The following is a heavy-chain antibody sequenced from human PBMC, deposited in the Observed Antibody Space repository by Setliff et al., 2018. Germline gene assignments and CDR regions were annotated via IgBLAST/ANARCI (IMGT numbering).Heavy chain of an antibody. CDR2: TIPIFGTT. Sequence: SVKVSCKASGGTFSSYGISWVRQAPGQGLEWMGGTIPIFGTTDYAQKCQGRVTIITGKSTSTALMQLSSLRSEDTAVYYCVREGVDSRSSTDYRYYMGVWGKGTTVTVSS. CDR3: VREGVDSRSSTDYRYYMGV. V-gene: IGHV1-69*05. CDR1: GGTFSSYG. D-gene: IGHD3-22*01. J-gene: IGHJ6*03.